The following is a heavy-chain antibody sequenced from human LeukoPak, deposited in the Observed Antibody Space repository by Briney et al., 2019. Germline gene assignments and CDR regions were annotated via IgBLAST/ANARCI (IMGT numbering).Heavy chain of an antibody. CDR3: ARALAPGGYYYGMDV. CDR2: IYYSGST. V-gene: IGHV4-39*07. Sequence: SETLSLTCTVSGGSISSSSYYWGWIRQPPGKRLEWIGSIYYSGSTYYNPSLKSRVTISVDTSKNQFSLKLSSVTAADTAVYYCARALAPGGYYYGMDVWGQGTTVTVSS. J-gene: IGHJ6*02. CDR1: GGSISSSSYY. D-gene: IGHD1-14*01.